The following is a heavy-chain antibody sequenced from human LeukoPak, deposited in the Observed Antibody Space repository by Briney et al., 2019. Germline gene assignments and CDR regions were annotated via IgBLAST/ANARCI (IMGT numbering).Heavy chain of an antibody. CDR3: ARDGGSSYFDY. D-gene: IGHD3-10*01. J-gene: IGHJ4*02. Sequence: PGGSLRLSCAVSGFTFSRYWMTWVRQAPGKGLEWVANIKVDGSEKYYVDAVKGRFTISRDNAKDSLYLRMNGLRAEDTAVYYCARDGGSSYFDYWGQGTLVTVSS. CDR1: GFTFSRYW. V-gene: IGHV3-7*01. CDR2: IKVDGSEK.